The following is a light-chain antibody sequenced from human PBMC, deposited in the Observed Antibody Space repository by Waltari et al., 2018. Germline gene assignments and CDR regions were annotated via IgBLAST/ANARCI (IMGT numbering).Light chain of an antibody. V-gene: IGLV2-11*01. CDR1: TIEVGGYNY. CDR3: CSFAGTYTWV. CDR2: DVT. Sequence: SALTQPRSVSGSPGRSVTISCTGTTIEVGGYNYVSWYQHHPGKAPKLMIFDVTQRPSGVPDRFSGSKSANTASLTISGLQAEDEADYYCCSFAGTYTWVFGGGTKVTVL. J-gene: IGLJ3*02.